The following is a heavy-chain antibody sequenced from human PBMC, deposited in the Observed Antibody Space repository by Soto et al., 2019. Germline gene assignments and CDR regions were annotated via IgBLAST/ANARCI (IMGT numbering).Heavy chain of an antibody. J-gene: IGHJ3*02. CDR1: GFTFSSYS. CDR2: ISSSSSTI. D-gene: IGHD3-16*02. CDR3: ARDGAGYYDYIWGSYRPHDAFDI. V-gene: IGHV3-48*01. Sequence: GGSLRLSCAASGFTFSSYSMNWVRQAPGKGLEWVSYISSSSSTIYYADSVKGRFTISRDNAKNSLYLQMNSLRAEDTAVYYCARDGAGYYDYIWGSYRPHDAFDIWGQGTMVTVSS.